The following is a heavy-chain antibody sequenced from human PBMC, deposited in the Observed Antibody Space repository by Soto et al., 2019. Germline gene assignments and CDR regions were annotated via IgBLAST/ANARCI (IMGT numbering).Heavy chain of an antibody. CDR2: IYPGDSDT. Sequence: ESLTISCRGSGYTFISSWIGLVRQMPGKGLEWMGTIYPGDSDTRYSPSFEGHVTISADKSISTAYLQWRSVKAADSAVYFCARGGYGGNHVDYWGQGTQVTVSS. D-gene: IGHD2-15*01. CDR1: GYTFISSW. V-gene: IGHV5-51*01. CDR3: ARGGYGGNHVDY. J-gene: IGHJ4*02.